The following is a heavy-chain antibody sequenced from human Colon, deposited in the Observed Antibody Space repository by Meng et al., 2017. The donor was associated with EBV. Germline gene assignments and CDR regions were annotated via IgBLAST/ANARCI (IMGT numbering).Heavy chain of an antibody. V-gene: IGHV6-1*01. Sequence: QVQLQQSGPGLVRPSQTLSLNCAISGDSVSSNTAAWNWIRQSPSRGLEWLGRTYYRSKWYDDYALSVKSRLTINPDTSKNQFFLQLNSVTPEDTAVYFCARETTGGYYFDYWGQGTLGTVAS. D-gene: IGHD1-1*01. CDR2: TYYRSKWYD. CDR3: ARETTGGYYFDY. J-gene: IGHJ4*02. CDR1: GDSVSSNTAA.